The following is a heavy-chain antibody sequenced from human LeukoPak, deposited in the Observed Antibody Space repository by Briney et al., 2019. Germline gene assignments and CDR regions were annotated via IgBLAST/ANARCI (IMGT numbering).Heavy chain of an antibody. CDR2: IYYSGSN. CDR1: GGSISSDY. V-gene: IGHV4-59*01. D-gene: IGHD3-10*01. Sequence: SETLSLTCTVYGGSISSDYWSWIRQPPGQGLEWIGYIYYSGSNNYNPSLKSRVTISVDTSKNQFSLKLSSVSAADTAVYYCAKTDLPYYYGSGSTWGQGTLVTVSS. CDR3: AKTDLPYYYGSGST. J-gene: IGHJ4*02.